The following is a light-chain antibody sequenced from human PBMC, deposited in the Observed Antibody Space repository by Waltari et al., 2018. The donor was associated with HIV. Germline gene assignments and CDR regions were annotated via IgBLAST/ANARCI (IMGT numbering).Light chain of an antibody. V-gene: IGLV1-51*01. Sequence: QAVLTQPPSVSAAPGQKVSISCSGNSFNIGSNYVSWYQQLPGRAPKLLIYNTNERPSGIPYRFSGAVSDTSATLGITGLQTGDEADYYCGTWDNSLRAGVFGGWTKLTVL. CDR3: GTWDNSLRAGV. CDR2: NTN. J-gene: IGLJ2*01. CDR1: SFNIGSNY.